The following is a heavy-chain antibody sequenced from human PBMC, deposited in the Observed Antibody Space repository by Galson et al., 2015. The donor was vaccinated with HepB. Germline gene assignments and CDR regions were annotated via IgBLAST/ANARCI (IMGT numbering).Heavy chain of an antibody. D-gene: IGHD1-20*01. Sequence: ETLSLTCAVSGDSISTLNWWSWVRQPPGKGLEWIGDIYQSGSTNYNPSLKSRVTVSIDKSKNHFSLNLTSVTAADTAVYYCARREMITRVDAFDFWGQGTMVTVSS. CDR1: GDSISTLNW. CDR2: IYQSGST. CDR3: ARREMITRVDAFDF. J-gene: IGHJ3*01. V-gene: IGHV4-4*02.